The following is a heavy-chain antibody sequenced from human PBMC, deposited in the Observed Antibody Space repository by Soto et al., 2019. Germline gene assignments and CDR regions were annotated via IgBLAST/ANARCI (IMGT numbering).Heavy chain of an antibody. CDR2: INHSGST. CDR3: ARVAIAARTEPFDY. CDR1: GGSFSGYY. Sequence: SPTLSLTCAVYGGSFSGYYWSWIRQPPGKGLEWIGEINHSGSTNYNPSLKSRVTISVDTSKNQFSLKLSSVTAADTAVYYCARVAIAARTEPFDYWGQGTLVTVSS. V-gene: IGHV4-34*01. J-gene: IGHJ4*02. D-gene: IGHD6-6*01.